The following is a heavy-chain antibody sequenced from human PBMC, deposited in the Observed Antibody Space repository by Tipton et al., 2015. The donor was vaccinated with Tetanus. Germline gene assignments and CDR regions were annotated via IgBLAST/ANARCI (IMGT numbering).Heavy chain of an antibody. Sequence: CAASGFTFSSYAMSWVRQAPGKGLEWVSAISGSGGSTYYADSVKGRFTISRDNSKNTLYLQMNSLRAEDTAVYYCAKGNTVTTLYGMDVWGQGTPVTVSS. CDR2: ISGSGGST. CDR3: AKGNTVTTLYGMDV. CDR1: GFTFSSYA. D-gene: IGHD4-17*01. J-gene: IGHJ6*02. V-gene: IGHV3-23*01.